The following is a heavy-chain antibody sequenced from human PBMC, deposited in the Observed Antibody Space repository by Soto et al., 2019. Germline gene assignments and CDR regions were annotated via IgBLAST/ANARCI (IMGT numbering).Heavy chain of an antibody. CDR3: ARHRGPTGPNY. V-gene: IGHV4-59*08. J-gene: IGHJ4*02. CDR1: GGSISIYY. CDR2: IYYSGST. Sequence: SETLSLTCTVSGGSISIYYWSWIRQPPGKGLEWIGYIYYSGSTNYNPSLKSRVTISVDTSKNQLSLNLRSVTAADTAVYYCARHRGPTGPNYWGQG. D-gene: IGHD3-10*01.